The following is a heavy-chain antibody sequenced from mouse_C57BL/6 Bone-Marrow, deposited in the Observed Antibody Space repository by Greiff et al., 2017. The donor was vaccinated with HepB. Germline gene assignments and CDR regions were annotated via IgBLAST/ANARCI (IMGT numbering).Heavy chain of an antibody. J-gene: IGHJ1*03. CDR1: GYTFTSYW. CDR3: ARLRDYYGSSYDV. Sequence: VQLQQPGAELVKPGASVKLSCKASGYTFTSYWMHWVKQRPGRGLEWIGRIDPNSGGTKYNEKFKSKATLTVDKPSSTAYMQLSSLTSEDSAVYYCARLRDYYGSSYDVWGTGTTVTVSS. D-gene: IGHD1-1*01. CDR2: IDPNSGGT. V-gene: IGHV1-72*01.